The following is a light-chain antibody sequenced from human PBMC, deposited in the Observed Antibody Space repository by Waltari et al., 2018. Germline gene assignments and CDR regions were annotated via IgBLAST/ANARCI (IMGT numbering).Light chain of an antibody. V-gene: IGLV8-61*01. CDR1: SGSVSSTPY. Sequence: QPAVTQEPSLVVSPVGTVTLTCAFTSGSVSSTPYAFWYHQTPGQAPRTLVYKSNSRSYGVPDRCSGSILGNKAALTITGAQADDESDYYCLFYMGSGIWVFGGGTRLTVL. CDR2: KSN. J-gene: IGLJ3*02. CDR3: LFYMGSGIWV.